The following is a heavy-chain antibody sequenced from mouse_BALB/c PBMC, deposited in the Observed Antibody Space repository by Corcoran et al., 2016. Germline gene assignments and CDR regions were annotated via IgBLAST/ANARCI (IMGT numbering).Heavy chain of an antibody. V-gene: IGHV3-6*02. CDR3: ASVYDGYYRFAY. CDR1: GYSITSGYY. J-gene: IGHJ3*01. CDR2: ISYDGSN. Sequence: DVQLQESGPGLVKPAQSLSLTCSVTGYSITSGYYWNWIRQFPGNKLEWMGYISYDGSNNYNPSLKNRISITRDTSKNQFFLKLNSVTTEDTATYYCASVYDGYYRFAYWDQGTLVTVSA. D-gene: IGHD2-3*01.